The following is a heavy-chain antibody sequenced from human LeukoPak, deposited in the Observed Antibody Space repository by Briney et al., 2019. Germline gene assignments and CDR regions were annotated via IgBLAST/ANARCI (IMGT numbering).Heavy chain of an antibody. Sequence: SETLSLTCTVSGDSIISNTFSWGWIRQPPGKGLEWIGNVSYTGDTYYNPSLKSRVTMSADTSKNQFSLKVNSVTAAGTALYFWVRVDGSGYSPYWGQGTLVTVSS. J-gene: IGHJ4*02. CDR2: VSYTGDT. CDR3: VRVDGSGYSPY. CDR1: GDSIISNTFS. D-gene: IGHD5-18*01. V-gene: IGHV4-39*01.